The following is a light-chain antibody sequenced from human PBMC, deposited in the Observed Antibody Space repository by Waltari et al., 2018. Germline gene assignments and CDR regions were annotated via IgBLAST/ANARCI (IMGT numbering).Light chain of an antibody. J-gene: IGLJ1*01. Sequence: QSALTQPASVSGSPGKSITISCSGSSSDVGPYNLVSWYQQHPGKVPKLMIYEVTERPSGVSNRFSASKSGNTASLTISGLQAEDEADYYCCSYAGSNTYVFGTGTKVIVL. CDR3: CSYAGSNTYV. CDR1: SSDVGPYNL. V-gene: IGLV2-23*02. CDR2: EVT.